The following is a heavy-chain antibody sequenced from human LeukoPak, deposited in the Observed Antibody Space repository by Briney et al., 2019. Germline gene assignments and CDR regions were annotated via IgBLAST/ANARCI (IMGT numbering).Heavy chain of an antibody. CDR2: IYPDDSDT. J-gene: IGHJ4*02. CDR1: GYTFATYW. Sequence: GESLKISCKVSGYTFATYWIGWVRQMPGKGLEWMGNIYPDDSDTRYSPSFQGQVTISADKSISTAYLQWSSLKASDTAMYYCVRGVTPKNWEMGNYFDYWGQGTLVTVSS. CDR3: VRGVTPKNWEMGNYFDY. V-gene: IGHV5-51*01. D-gene: IGHD7-27*01.